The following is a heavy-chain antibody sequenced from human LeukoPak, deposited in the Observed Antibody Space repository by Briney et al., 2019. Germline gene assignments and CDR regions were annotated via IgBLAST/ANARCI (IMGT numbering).Heavy chain of an antibody. J-gene: IGHJ4*02. V-gene: IGHV3-23*01. CDR2: ISGSGSST. D-gene: IGHD2-15*01. Sequence: PSGSLSLSCAASGFTFSSYAMSWVRQAPGKGLEWVSAISGSGSSTYYADSVKGPFTISRDNSKNTLYLQMNSLRAEDTAVYYCAKDRGGLVVVVAATYDYWGQGTLVTVSS. CDR3: AKDRGGLVVVVAATYDY. CDR1: GFTFSSYA.